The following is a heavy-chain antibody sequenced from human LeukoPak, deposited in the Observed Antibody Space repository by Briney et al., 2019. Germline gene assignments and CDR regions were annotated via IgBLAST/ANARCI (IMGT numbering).Heavy chain of an antibody. CDR1: GFTFSSYA. CDR2: ISGSGGST. Sequence: GGSLRLSCAASGFTFSSYAMSWVRQAPGKGLEWVSAISGSGGSTYYADSVKGRFTNSRDNSKNTLYLQMNSLRAEDTAVYYCAKDDGGYELDYYFDYRGQGTLVTVSS. CDR3: AKDDGGYELDYYFDY. D-gene: IGHD5-12*01. V-gene: IGHV3-23*01. J-gene: IGHJ4*02.